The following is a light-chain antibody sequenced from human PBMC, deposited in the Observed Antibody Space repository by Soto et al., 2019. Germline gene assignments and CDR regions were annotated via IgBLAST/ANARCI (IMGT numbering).Light chain of an antibody. CDR3: LLYYGGALGV. Sequence: QTVVTQEPSLTVSPGGTVTLTCASSTGAVNSGHYPNWVQQKPGQVPKPLIYSTSDKHSWTPARFSGSLLGGKAALTLSSVQPEDEAEYYGLLYYGGALGVFGGGTKLTVL. CDR1: TGAVNSGHY. V-gene: IGLV7-43*01. CDR2: STS. J-gene: IGLJ2*01.